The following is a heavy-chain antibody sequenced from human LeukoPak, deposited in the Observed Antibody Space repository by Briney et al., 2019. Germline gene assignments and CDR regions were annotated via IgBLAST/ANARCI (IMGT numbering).Heavy chain of an antibody. V-gene: IGHV3-23*01. CDR3: AKEGGLYGDFDY. D-gene: IGHD3-16*01. Sequence: GGSLRLSCAASGFTFSSYEMNWVRQAPGKGLEWVSAISGSGGGTYYADSVKGRFTISRDNSKNTLYLQMNSLRAEDTAVYYCAKEGGLYGDFDYWGQGTLVTVSS. CDR2: ISGSGGGT. CDR1: GFTFSSYE. J-gene: IGHJ4*02.